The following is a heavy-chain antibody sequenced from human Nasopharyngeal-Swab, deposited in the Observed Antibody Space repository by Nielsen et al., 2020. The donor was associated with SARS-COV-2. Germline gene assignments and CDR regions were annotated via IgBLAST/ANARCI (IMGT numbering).Heavy chain of an antibody. J-gene: IGHJ6*02. D-gene: IGHD3-9*01. CDR1: GFTFSSYA. Sequence: GESLKISCAASGFTFSSYAMHWVRQAPGKGLEWVSYISSSSSYTNYADSVKGRFTISRDNAKNSLYLQMNSLRAEDTAVYYCARVSPPLLTGPYYYYGMDVWGQGTTVTVSS. CDR2: ISSSSSYT. V-gene: IGHV3-21*05. CDR3: ARVSPPLLTGPYYYYGMDV.